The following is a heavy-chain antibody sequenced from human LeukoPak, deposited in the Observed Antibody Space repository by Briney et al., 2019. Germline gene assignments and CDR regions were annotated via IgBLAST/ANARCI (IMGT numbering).Heavy chain of an antibody. J-gene: IGHJ5*02. V-gene: IGHV4-39*01. CDR2: IYHSGTT. CDR1: GASLSASGRN. CDR3: LSGRDNALDP. D-gene: IGHD2-21*02. Sequence: SETLSLTCTVSGASLSASGRNWGWVRQPPGKGLEWIASIYHSGTTYYSPSFESRVTVPVDTSKNQFSLKLSSVTATDTAVYYCLSGRDNALDPWGQGTLVTVSP.